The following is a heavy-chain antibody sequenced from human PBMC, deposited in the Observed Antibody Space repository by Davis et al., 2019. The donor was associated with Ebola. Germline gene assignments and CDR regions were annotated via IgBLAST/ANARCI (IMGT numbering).Heavy chain of an antibody. CDR1: GFPSKKFS. V-gene: IGHV3-74*01. Sequence: GESLKISCVASGFPSKKFSVHWVRQSPGKALVWLARFISEGTVANYAESATGRFIISRDNGNNTVFLQMNDLGVEDTAVYDCATLSGDYKKWGQGTPVTVSS. D-gene: IGHD3-22*01. CDR2: FISEGTVA. CDR3: ATLSGDYKK. J-gene: IGHJ4*02.